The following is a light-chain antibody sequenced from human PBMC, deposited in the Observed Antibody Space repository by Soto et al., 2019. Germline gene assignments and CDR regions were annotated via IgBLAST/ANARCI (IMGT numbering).Light chain of an antibody. J-gene: IGLJ2*01. Sequence: QSVLTQPASVSGSPGQSITISFTGSSRDVGGYKYVSWYQHHPGTAPKLILYEVSNRPSGISDRFSGSKSGNTASLTISGLQAADEADYYCSSKTSSVTVAFGGGTKVTVL. CDR2: EVS. CDR3: SSKTSSVTVA. V-gene: IGLV2-14*01. CDR1: SRDVGGYKY.